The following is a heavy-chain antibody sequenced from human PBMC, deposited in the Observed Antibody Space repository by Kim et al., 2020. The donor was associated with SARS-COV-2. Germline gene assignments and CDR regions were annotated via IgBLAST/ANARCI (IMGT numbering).Heavy chain of an antibody. Sequence: GGSLRLSCAASGFNFSTCAMSWVRQAPGKGLECVSTISGTGSNTYYADSVKGRFTISRDNSKNTVYLQMNSLRADDPAQYYCAKGSSRDGYKFDFWGQGMLVTVSS. J-gene: IGHJ4*02. D-gene: IGHD5-12*01. CDR1: GFNFSTCA. CDR3: AKGSSRDGYKFDF. CDR2: ISGTGSNT. V-gene: IGHV3-23*01.